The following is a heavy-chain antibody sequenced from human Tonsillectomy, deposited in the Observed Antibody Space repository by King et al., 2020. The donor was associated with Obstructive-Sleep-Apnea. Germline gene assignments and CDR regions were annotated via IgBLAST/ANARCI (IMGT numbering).Heavy chain of an antibody. D-gene: IGHD3-9*01. V-gene: IGHV4-59*08. Sequence: VQLQESGPGLVKPSETLSLTCTVSVGSIISYYWSWIRQPPGKGLEWIGDIYYSGSTKYNPSLKNRVTISVDTSKNQFSLKLSSVTAADTAVYYCARHTTDYDVLTGYSYHFDSWGQGTLVTVSS. J-gene: IGHJ4*02. CDR2: IYYSGST. CDR1: VGSIISYY. CDR3: ARHTTDYDVLTGYSYHFDS.